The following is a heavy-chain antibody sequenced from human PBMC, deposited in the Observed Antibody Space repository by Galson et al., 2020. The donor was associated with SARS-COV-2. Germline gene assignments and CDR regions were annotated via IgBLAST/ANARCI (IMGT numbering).Heavy chain of an antibody. CDR3: ARQGTQQYYYALDV. CDR2: IKQDGSEK. Sequence: GESLKISCAASGFTFSNYWLNWVRQAPGKGLEWVANIKQDGSEKFYVDSVKGRFTISRDSAKNSLYLQMHGLRAEDTAVYYCARQGTQQYYYALDVWGQGTTVSVSS. CDR1: GFTFSNYW. V-gene: IGHV3-7*01. J-gene: IGHJ6*02. D-gene: IGHD6-13*01.